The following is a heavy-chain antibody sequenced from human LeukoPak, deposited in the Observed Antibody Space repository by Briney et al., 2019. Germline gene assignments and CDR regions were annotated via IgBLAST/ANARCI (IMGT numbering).Heavy chain of an antibody. Sequence: PGRSLRLSCAASGFTFDDYAMHWVRQAPGKGLEWVSGISWNSGSIGYADSVKGRFTISRDNAKNSLYLQMNSLRAEDTALYYCAKGRDGYNPKYYFDYWGQGTLVTVSS. V-gene: IGHV3-9*01. J-gene: IGHJ4*02. CDR1: GFTFDDYA. D-gene: IGHD5-24*01. CDR3: AKGRDGYNPKYYFDY. CDR2: ISWNSGSI.